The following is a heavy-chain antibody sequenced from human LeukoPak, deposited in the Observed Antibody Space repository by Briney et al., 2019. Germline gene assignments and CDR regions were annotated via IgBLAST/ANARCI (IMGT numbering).Heavy chain of an antibody. V-gene: IGHV3-30*02. D-gene: IGHD3-10*01. CDR2: IRYDGSNK. CDR3: AKAITRPGECCGELLYASPYYYYYGMDV. Sequence: GSMRRSCAASGFTFRSYGMHWVRQAPGKGLEWVAFIRYDGSNKDYADSVKGRFTISRDNSKNTLYLQMNSLRAQDTAVYYCAKAITRPGECCGELLYASPYYYYYGMDVWGQGTTVSVSS. J-gene: IGHJ6*02. CDR1: GFTFRSYG.